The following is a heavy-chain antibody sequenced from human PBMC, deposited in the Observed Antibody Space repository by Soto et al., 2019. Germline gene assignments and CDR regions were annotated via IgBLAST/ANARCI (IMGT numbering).Heavy chain of an antibody. CDR3: TKDDGYSDSTYYHYFGMDV. J-gene: IGHJ6*02. CDR1: GFTFSGYY. CDR2: ISYDGSTE. D-gene: IGHD4-17*01. Sequence: PGGSLRLSCAASGFTFSGYYMHWVRQAPGKGLEWVAVISYDGSTEYYADSVKGRFTISRDNSANRLFLQMNSLRPEDTAVYYCTKDDGYSDSTYYHYFGMDVWGQGTTVTVSS. V-gene: IGHV3-30*18.